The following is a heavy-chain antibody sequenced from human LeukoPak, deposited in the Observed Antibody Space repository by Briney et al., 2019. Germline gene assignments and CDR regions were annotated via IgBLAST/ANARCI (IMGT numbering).Heavy chain of an antibody. V-gene: IGHV3-21*01. Sequence: GGSLRLSCAASGFTFSSYSMNWVRQAPGKGLEWVSSISSSSSYIYYADSVKGRFTISRDEAENSLYLQMDSLRDEDTAVYFCARDRSYSFDYWGQGTLVTVSS. D-gene: IGHD2-21*01. CDR1: GFTFSSYS. J-gene: IGHJ4*02. CDR2: ISSSSSYI. CDR3: ARDRSYSFDY.